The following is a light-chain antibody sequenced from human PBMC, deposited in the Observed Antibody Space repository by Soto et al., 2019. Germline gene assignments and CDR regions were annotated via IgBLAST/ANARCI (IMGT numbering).Light chain of an antibody. CDR1: SSNIGSNT. V-gene: IGLV1-44*01. Sequence: QPVLTQPPSASGTPGQRVTISCSGSSSNIGSNTVNWYQQLPGTAPKPLIYSNNQRPSGVPDRFSGSKSGTSAALAISGLQYEDEADYYCAAWDASLEVVVGGGTKLTVL. J-gene: IGLJ2*01. CDR3: AAWDASLEVV. CDR2: SNN.